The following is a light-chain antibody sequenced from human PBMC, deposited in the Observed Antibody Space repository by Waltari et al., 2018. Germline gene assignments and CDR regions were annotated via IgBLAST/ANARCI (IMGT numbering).Light chain of an antibody. CDR1: NLGTYR. CDR3: HVWHPDVDPGV. Sequence: SYVVTQPPSVSVAPGETATIPCGVDNLGTYRVHWYQQKAGQAPGLVIFYDSYRPSGIPVRFSGSNSGNTATLTISRVEAGDEASYYCHVWHPDVDPGVFGTGTEVTVL. J-gene: IGLJ1*01. CDR2: YDS. V-gene: IGLV3-21*04.